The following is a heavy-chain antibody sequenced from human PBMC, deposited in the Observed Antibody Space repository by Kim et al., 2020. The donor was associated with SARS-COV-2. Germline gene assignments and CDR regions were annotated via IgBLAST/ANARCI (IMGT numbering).Heavy chain of an antibody. J-gene: IGHJ4*02. CDR2: ISGSGGST. Sequence: GGSLRLSCAASGFTFSSYAMSWVRQAPGKGLEWVSAISGSGGSTYYADSVKVRFTISRDNSKNTLYLQMNSLRAEDTAVYYCAKDRGQQQLVLSYFDYWGQGTLVTVSS. V-gene: IGHV3-23*01. CDR1: GFTFSSYA. CDR3: AKDRGQQQLVLSYFDY. D-gene: IGHD6-13*01.